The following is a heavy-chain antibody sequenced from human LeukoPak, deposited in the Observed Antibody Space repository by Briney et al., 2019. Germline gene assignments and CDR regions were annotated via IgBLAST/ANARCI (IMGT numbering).Heavy chain of an antibody. CDR2: ISYDGSNK. CDR1: GFTFSSYG. Sequence: GGSLRLSCAASGFTFSSYGMHWVRQAPGKGLEWVAVISYDGSNKYYADSVKGRFTISRDNSKNTLYLQMNSLRAEDTAVYYCAKDQSSWYYYYGMDVSGQGTTVTVSS. V-gene: IGHV3-30*18. D-gene: IGHD6-13*01. CDR3: AKDQSSWYYYYGMDV. J-gene: IGHJ6*02.